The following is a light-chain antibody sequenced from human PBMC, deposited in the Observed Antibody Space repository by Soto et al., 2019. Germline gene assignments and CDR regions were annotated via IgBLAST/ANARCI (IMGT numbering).Light chain of an antibody. CDR3: HQTAANPWT. J-gene: IGKJ1*01. V-gene: IGKV1-39*01. CDR2: AAS. CDR1: QNIGVY. Sequence: DIQMTQSPSSLSASVGDGVTLTCRASQNIGVYLNWYQKKPGRAPKLLIHAASSLHSGVPSTFSGSGSGTDFALTISSLQPEDFATYYCHQTAANPWTFAQGTKVDIK.